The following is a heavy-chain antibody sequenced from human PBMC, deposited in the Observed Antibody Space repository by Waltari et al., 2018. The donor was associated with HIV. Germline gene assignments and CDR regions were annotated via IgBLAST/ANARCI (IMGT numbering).Heavy chain of an antibody. CDR1: GLTVSTNY. J-gene: IGHJ4*02. CDR3: AREISHYYDSSGFLPYYFDY. CDR2: IHSGGST. V-gene: IGHV3-53*01. Sequence: EVQLVESGGGLIQPGGSLRLSCPASGLTVSTNYMSWVRQAPGRGLEWVSVIHSGGSTYYADSVKGRFTISRDESKNTLYLQINSLRAEDTAVYYCAREISHYYDSSGFLPYYFDYWGQGTLVTVSS. D-gene: IGHD3-22*01.